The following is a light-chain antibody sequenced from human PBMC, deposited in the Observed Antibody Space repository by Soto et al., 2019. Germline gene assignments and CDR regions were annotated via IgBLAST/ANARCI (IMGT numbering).Light chain of an antibody. Sequence: DVVMTQTPISLSVTPGQPASISCESSQSLLHTDGKTYLYWYLQKPGQPPQILIYEVSTLFSGVQDRFSGSGSGTYFTLKISRVEAEDVGVYYCMQSAQLPLTFGGGTKVEIK. CDR1: QSLLHTDGKTY. CDR3: MQSAQLPLT. CDR2: EVS. J-gene: IGKJ4*01. V-gene: IGKV2D-29*01.